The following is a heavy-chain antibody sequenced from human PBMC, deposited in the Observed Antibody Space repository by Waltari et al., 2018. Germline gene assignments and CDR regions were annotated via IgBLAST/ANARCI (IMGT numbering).Heavy chain of an antibody. Sequence: QVQLQQWGAGLLKPSETLSLTCAVYGGSFSGYYWSWIRQPPGKGLEWIGEINHSGSTNYNPSLKSRVTISVDTSKNQFSLKLSSVTAADTAVYYCARGGMQHPPWFDPWGQGTLVTVSS. CDR3: ARGGMQHPPWFDP. CDR1: GGSFSGYY. D-gene: IGHD6-13*01. CDR2: INHSGST. J-gene: IGHJ5*02. V-gene: IGHV4-34*01.